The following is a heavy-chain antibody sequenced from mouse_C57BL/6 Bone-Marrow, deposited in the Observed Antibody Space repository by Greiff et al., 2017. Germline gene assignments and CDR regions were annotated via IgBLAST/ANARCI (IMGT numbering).Heavy chain of an antibody. CDR3: ARGGSYYYGSRGGFDY. Sequence: EVMLVESGGGLVQPGGSLKLSCAASGFTFSDYYMYWVRQTPEKRLEWVAYISNGGGSTYYPDTVKGRFTISRDNAKNTLYLQMSRLKSEDTAMYYCARGGSYYYGSRGGFDYWGQGTTLTVSS. V-gene: IGHV5-12*01. D-gene: IGHD1-1*01. J-gene: IGHJ2*01. CDR1: GFTFSDYY. CDR2: ISNGGGST.